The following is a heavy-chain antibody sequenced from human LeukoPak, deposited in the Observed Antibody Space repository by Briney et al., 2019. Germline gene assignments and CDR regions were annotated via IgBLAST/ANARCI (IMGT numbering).Heavy chain of an antibody. CDR3: ARVLRPGYYYYYYGMDV. Sequence: RGSLRLSCAASGFTFSSYGMHWVRQAPGKGLAWVAVIWYVGSNKYYADSVKGRFTISRDNSKNTLYLQMNSLRAEDTAVYYCARVLRPGYYYYYYGMDVWGQGTTVTVSS. CDR2: IWYVGSNK. D-gene: IGHD3-9*01. CDR1: GFTFSSYG. V-gene: IGHV3-33*01. J-gene: IGHJ6*02.